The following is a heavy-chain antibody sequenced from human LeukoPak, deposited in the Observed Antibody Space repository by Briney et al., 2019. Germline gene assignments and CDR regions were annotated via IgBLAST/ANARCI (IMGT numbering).Heavy chain of an antibody. CDR1: EFTFSIYA. CDR3: AKDIRGSTSWYGLDY. CDR2: ISWDGGST. Sequence: GGSLRLSCAASEFTFSIYAMHWVRQAPGKGLEWVSLISWDGGSTYYADSVKGRFTISRDNSKNSLYLQMNSLRAEDTALYYCAKDIRGSTSWYGLDYWGQGTLVTVSS. J-gene: IGHJ4*02. V-gene: IGHV3-43D*03. D-gene: IGHD6-13*01.